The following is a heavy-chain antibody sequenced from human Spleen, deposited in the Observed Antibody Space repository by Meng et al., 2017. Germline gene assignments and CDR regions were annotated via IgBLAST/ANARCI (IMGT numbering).Heavy chain of an antibody. J-gene: IGHJ4*02. CDR3: ATRGNPYLNC. CDR2: INTYNGKT. Sequence: QDQLVQWGAEGTNPGASVQCSGDSLSYTLSSDVFSWVRQAPGQGLEWLVWINTYNGKTDYAHKFQDRVTLTTDTFTNTAYMELRSLRSDDTAVYYCATRGNPYLNCWGQGTLVTVSS. V-gene: IGHV1-18*01. CDR1: SYTLSSDV.